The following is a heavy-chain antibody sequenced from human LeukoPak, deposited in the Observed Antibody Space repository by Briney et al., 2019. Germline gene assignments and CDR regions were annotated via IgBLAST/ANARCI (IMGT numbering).Heavy chain of an antibody. V-gene: IGHV4-34*01. CDR2: INHSGST. CDR1: GGSFSGYY. Sequence: SETLSLTCAVYGGSFSGYYWSWIRQPPGKGLEWIGEINHSGSTNYNPSLKSRVTISVDTSKNQFSLKLSSVTAADTAVYYCARGRRIAARPKGLVIDPWGQGTLVTASS. CDR3: ARGRRIAARPKGLVIDP. J-gene: IGHJ5*02. D-gene: IGHD6-6*01.